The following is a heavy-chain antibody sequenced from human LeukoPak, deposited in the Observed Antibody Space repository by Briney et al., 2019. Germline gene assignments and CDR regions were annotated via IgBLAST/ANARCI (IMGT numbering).Heavy chain of an antibody. CDR3: ARGLDRYDSGRDGFDI. CDR1: GDSMTYYY. D-gene: IGHD3-22*01. V-gene: IGHV4-4*07. CDR2: ILTSGTT. Sequence: PSETLSLTCTVSGDSMTYYYWNWVRQPAGKGLQWIGRILTSGTTHYNPSLNSRVAMSADSSKSQFSLTLTSVTAADTAVYYCARGLDRYDSGRDGFDIWGQGKMVTVSS. J-gene: IGHJ3*02.